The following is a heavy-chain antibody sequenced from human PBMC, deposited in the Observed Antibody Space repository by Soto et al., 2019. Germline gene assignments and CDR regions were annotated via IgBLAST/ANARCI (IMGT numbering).Heavy chain of an antibody. CDR2: IIPSLGIA. Sequence: QVQLVQSGAEVKKPGSSVKVSCKASGGTFSSYTISWVRQAPGQGLEWMGRIIPSLGIANYAQKFQGRVTITADKSTNTACMELSSLRSDDTAVYYCAGWEGYDFWSGYSLSYYYYYMDVWGKGTTVTVAS. D-gene: IGHD3-3*01. CDR3: AGWEGYDFWSGYSLSYYYYYMDV. V-gene: IGHV1-69*02. CDR1: GGTFSSYT. J-gene: IGHJ6*03.